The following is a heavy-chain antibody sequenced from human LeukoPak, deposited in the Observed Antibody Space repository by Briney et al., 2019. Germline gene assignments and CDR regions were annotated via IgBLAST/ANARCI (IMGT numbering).Heavy chain of an antibody. CDR1: GFPFSSHG. CDR3: AKDGAWLRFDD. D-gene: IGHD5-12*01. Sequence: GGSLRLSCAGSGFPFSSHGMNWVRQAPGKGLEWVSGISPGGGPTYYADSVKGRFTISRDDSKNTLYLQMKNPRAEDTAVYYCAKDGAWLRFDDWGQGILVTVSS. CDR2: ISPGGGPT. V-gene: IGHV3-23*01. J-gene: IGHJ4*02.